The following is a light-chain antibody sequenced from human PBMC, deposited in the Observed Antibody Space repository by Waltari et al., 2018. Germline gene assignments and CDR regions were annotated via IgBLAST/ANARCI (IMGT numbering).Light chain of an antibody. CDR3: QHYVRLPAT. V-gene: IGKV3-20*01. J-gene: IGKJ1*01. CDR2: AAS. CDR1: QSVGRP. Sequence: IVLTQSPGTLSLSTGDRATLSCRASQSVGRPLAWYQLKPGQAPRLLIYAASTRATGIPDRFSGSGSGTDFSLTISRLEPEDFAVYFCQHYVRLPATFGQGTRVEIK.